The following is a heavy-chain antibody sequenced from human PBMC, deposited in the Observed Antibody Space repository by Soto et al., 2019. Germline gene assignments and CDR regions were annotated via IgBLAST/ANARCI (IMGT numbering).Heavy chain of an antibody. CDR2: IFSSGST. CDR1: SASISSGEYY. D-gene: IGHD3-10*01. Sequence: SETLSLTCSVSSASISSGEYYWSWLRQPPGKGLEWIGYIFSSGSTHYNASLKSRLIISVDTSKNQFSLQLTSVTATDTAVYYCARGRFGEIHDYWGQGTLVTVSS. CDR3: ARGRFGEIHDY. V-gene: IGHV4-30-4*01. J-gene: IGHJ4*02.